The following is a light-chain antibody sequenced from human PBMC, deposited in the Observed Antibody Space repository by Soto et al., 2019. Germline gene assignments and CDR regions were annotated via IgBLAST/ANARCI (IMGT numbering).Light chain of an antibody. CDR2: AAS. CDR3: LQYNSYPWT. Sequence: DIQMTQSPSSLSASAGDRVTITCRASQGISNDLGWYQQKPGKAPKRLIYAASSLQSGVPSRFGGSGAGTEFALTISSRQPEDFATFYCLQYNSYPWTFGQGTRVEIK. J-gene: IGKJ1*01. V-gene: IGKV1-17*01. CDR1: QGISND.